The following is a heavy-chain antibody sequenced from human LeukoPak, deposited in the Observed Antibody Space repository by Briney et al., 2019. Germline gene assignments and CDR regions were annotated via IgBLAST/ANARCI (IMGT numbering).Heavy chain of an antibody. CDR2: IWYDGSNK. V-gene: IGHV3-33*01. CDR1: GFTFSSYG. D-gene: IGHD3-10*01. CDR3: AREYGSGSYTNVRNTGILDY. J-gene: IGHJ4*02. Sequence: GGSLRLSCAASGFTFSSYGMHWVRQAPGKGLEWVAVIWYDGSNKYYADSVKGRFTISRDNSKNTLYLQMNSLRAEDTAVYYCAREYGSGSYTNVRNTGILDYWGQGTLVTVSS.